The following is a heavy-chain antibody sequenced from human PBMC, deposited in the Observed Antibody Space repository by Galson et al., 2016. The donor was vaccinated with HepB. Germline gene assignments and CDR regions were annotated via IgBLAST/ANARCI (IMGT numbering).Heavy chain of an antibody. CDR3: VNPVPSDSNILNGYLFH. Sequence: SLRLSCAASGFTFTMYTMNWVCQAPGKGLEWVSAITSTGGSTYYADSVKGRFSISRDNSKNTLYLQMNSLRAEDTAIYHCVNPVPSDSNILNGYLFHWGQGTPVTVSS. J-gene: IGHJ4*02. V-gene: IGHV3-23*01. CDR2: ITSTGGST. D-gene: IGHD3-9*01. CDR1: GFTFTMYT.